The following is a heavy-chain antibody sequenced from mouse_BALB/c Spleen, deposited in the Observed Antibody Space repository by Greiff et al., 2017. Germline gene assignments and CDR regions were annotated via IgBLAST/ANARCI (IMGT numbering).Heavy chain of an antibody. V-gene: IGHV5-6*03. D-gene: IGHD2-4*01. CDR3: ARQDYDSKCYAMDY. CDR2: INSGGSYT. Sequence: EVKLMESGGGLVQPGGSLKLSCAASGFTFSSYGMSWVRQTPDKRLELVATINSGGSYTYYPDSVKGRFTISRDNAKNTLYLQMSSLRSEDTAMYYCARQDYDSKCYAMDYWGQGTSVTVSS. CDR1: GFTFSSYG. J-gene: IGHJ4*01.